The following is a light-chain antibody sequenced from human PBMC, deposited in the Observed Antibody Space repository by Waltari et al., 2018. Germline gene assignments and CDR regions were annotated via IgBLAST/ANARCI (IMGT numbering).Light chain of an antibody. Sequence: DIVMTQSPDSLAVSLGERATINCKSSQSVLYSSNHKNYLAWYQQKPGQPPKLLIYWASTRESGVPDRFSGSGSGTDFTLTISSLQAEDVAVYYCQQYYTSPQLTFGGGTKVEIK. CDR2: WAS. V-gene: IGKV4-1*01. J-gene: IGKJ4*01. CDR1: QSVLYSSNHKNY. CDR3: QQYYTSPQLT.